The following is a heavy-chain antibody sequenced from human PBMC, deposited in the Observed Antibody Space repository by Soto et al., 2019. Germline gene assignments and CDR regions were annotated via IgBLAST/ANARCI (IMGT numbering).Heavy chain of an antibody. Sequence: SETLSLTCTVSVGSISSGGYYWSWIRQPPGKGLEWIGEINHSGSTNYNPSLKSRVTISVDTSKNQFSLKLSSVTAADTAVYYCARGGFRYYDSSGYSWFDPWGQGTLVTVSS. V-gene: IGHV4-39*07. D-gene: IGHD3-22*01. CDR2: INHSGST. CDR1: VGSISSGGYY. CDR3: ARGGFRYYDSSGYSWFDP. J-gene: IGHJ5*02.